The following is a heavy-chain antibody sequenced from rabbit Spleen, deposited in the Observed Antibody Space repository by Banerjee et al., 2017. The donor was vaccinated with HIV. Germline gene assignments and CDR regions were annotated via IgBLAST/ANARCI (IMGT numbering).Heavy chain of an antibody. CDR2: IYAVTGKA. V-gene: IGHV1S40*01. CDR3: ARDAGRGDYIDGVFNL. J-gene: IGHJ4*01. CDR1: GFSFSSGYY. D-gene: IGHD8-1*01. Sequence: QSLEESGGDLVKPGASLTLTCTASGFSFSSGYYMCWVRQAPGKGLEWIACIYAVTGKAVYASWAKGRITFSKTSSTTVTLQMTSLTVADTATYFCARDAGRGDYIDGVFNLWGPGTLVTVS.